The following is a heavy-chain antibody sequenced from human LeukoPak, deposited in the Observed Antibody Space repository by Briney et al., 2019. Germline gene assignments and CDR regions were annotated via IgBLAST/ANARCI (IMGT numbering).Heavy chain of an antibody. CDR2: ISWNSGSI. J-gene: IGHJ4*02. Sequence: GGSLRLSCAASGFTFDDYAMHWVRQAPGKGLEWVSGISWNSGSIGYADSVKGRFTISRDNAKNSLYLQMNSLRAEDTAVYYCARGENGYYYDSSGYFDYWGQGTLVTVSS. D-gene: IGHD3-22*01. CDR3: ARGENGYYYDSSGYFDY. CDR1: GFTFDDYA. V-gene: IGHV3-9*01.